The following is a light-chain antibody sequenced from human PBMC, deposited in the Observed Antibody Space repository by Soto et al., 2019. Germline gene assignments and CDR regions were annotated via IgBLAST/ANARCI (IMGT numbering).Light chain of an antibody. CDR2: GAS. CDR3: QQYNNWPQT. CDR1: QTINSD. J-gene: IGKJ1*01. V-gene: IGKV3-15*01. Sequence: EIVMTQSPATLSVSPGETATLSCRASQTINSDLAWYQHKPGQAPRLLIYGASTRATGIPGSFSGSGSGTEFILTISSLQSEDFAVYYCQQYNNWPQTFGQGTKVDIK.